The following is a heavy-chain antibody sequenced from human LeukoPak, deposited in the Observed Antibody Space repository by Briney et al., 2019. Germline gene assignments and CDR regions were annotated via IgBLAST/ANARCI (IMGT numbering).Heavy chain of an antibody. CDR1: GITLSNYG. J-gene: IGHJ4*02. D-gene: IGHD3-22*01. CDR3: AKRGVVIRVILVGFHKEAYYFDS. Sequence: GGSLRLSCAVSGITLSNYGMSWVRQAPGKGLELVAGSYADSVKGRFTISRDNPKNTLYLQMNSLRAEDTAVYFCAKRGVVIRVILVGFHKEAYYFDSWGQGALVTVSS. V-gene: IGHV3-23*01.